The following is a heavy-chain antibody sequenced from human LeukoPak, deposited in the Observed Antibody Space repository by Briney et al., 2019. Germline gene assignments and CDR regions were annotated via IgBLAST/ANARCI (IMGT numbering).Heavy chain of an antibody. Sequence: SETLSLTCTVSGGSISSYYWSWIRQPARKGLEWIGRIYTSGSTNHNPSLKSRLTMSVDTSKNQFSLKLTSVTAADTAVYYCAKDLRLRRGYYGSGSWGQGTLVTVSS. J-gene: IGHJ4*02. CDR3: AKDLRLRRGYYGSGS. CDR1: GGSISSYY. V-gene: IGHV4-4*07. D-gene: IGHD3-10*01. CDR2: IYTSGST.